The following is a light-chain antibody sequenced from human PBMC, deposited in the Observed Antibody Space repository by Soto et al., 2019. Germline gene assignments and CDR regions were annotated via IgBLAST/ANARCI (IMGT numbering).Light chain of an antibody. J-gene: IGLJ3*02. CDR1: SSNFGGNT. V-gene: IGLV1-44*01. CDR3: AAWDDSLNGWV. Sequence: QSVLTQPPSASGTPGQRVIISCSGSSSNFGGNTANWYQQFPGTAPKVLIYSNNQRPSGVPDRFSGSKSGTSASLAISGLQSEDEADYYCAAWDDSLNGWVFGAGTKVTVL. CDR2: SNN.